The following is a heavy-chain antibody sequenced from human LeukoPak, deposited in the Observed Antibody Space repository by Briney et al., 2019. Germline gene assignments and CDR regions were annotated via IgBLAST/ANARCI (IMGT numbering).Heavy chain of an antibody. V-gene: IGHV4-38-2*01. J-gene: IGHJ4*02. Sequence: SETLSLTCAVSGYSISSGYFWGWIRQSPGKGLEWIGRIYHSGTTYYNPSLKSRVTISVDTSKDQFSLKLSSVTAADTAVYYCARPPDSSDYGAAFDWWGQGTLVTVSS. CDR2: IYHSGTT. CDR3: ARPPDSSDYGAAFDW. CDR1: GYSISSGYF. D-gene: IGHD4-11*01.